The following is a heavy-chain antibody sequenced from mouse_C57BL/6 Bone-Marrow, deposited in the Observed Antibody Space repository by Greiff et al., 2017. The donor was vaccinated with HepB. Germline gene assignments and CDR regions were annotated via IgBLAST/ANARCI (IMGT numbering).Heavy chain of an antibody. V-gene: IGHV3-1*01. CDR2: ISYSGST. Sequence: EVHLVESGPGMVKPSQSLSLTCTVTGYSITSGYDWHWIRHFPGNKLEWMGYISYSGSTNYNPSLKSRISITHDTSKNHFFLKLTSVTTEDTTTYYSASTIYYRSSDWIAYWGQGTLVTVSA. CDR1: GYSITSGYD. J-gene: IGHJ3*01. D-gene: IGHD1-1*01. CDR3: ASTIYYRSSDWIAY.